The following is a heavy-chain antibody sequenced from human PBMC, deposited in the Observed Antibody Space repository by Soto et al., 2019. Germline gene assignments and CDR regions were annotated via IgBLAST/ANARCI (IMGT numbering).Heavy chain of an antibody. J-gene: IGHJ4*02. CDR2: TSDDGASI. Sequence: GGSLRLSCEASGFSFSSFAMNWVRQAPGRGLEWVSYTSDDGASIYYADSLKGRFTISRDNAKNSLSLQMNNLRAEDTAVYYCARENSVQAWLHHFDHWGLGTLVTVSS. V-gene: IGHV3-48*03. CDR3: ARENSVQAWLHHFDH. CDR1: GFSFSSFA. D-gene: IGHD5-18*01.